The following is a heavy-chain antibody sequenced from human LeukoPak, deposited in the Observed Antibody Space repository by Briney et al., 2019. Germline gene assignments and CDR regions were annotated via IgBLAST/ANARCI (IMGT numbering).Heavy chain of an antibody. V-gene: IGHV3-74*01. Sequence: GGSLRLSCAASGFTFSTYRMHWVRQAPGKGPMWVSRICPDGTVTNYADSVKARFIISRDNARNTVYLQMNSLRVEDTAVYYCVRDFRSADYWGQGTLVTVSS. CDR1: GFTFSTYR. J-gene: IGHJ4*02. CDR2: ICPDGTVT. CDR3: VRDFRSADY.